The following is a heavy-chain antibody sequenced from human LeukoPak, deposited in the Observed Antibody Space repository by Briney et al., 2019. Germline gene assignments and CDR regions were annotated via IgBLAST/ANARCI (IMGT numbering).Heavy chain of an antibody. D-gene: IGHD2-21*02. CDR1: GGSISSSSYY. J-gene: IGHJ4*02. Sequence: SETLSLTCTVSGGSISSSSYYWGWIRQPPGKGLEWIGSIYYSGSTYYNPSLKSRVTISVDTSKNQFSLKLSSVTAADTAVYYCGYCGGDCYHFDYWGQGTLVTDSS. CDR3: GYCGGDCYHFDY. V-gene: IGHV4-39*01. CDR2: IYYSGST.